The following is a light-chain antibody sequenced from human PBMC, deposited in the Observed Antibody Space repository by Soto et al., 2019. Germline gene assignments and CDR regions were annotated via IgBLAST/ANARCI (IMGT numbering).Light chain of an antibody. Sequence: ENVLTQSPDTLSLSPGERATLSCRASQIVSSGYLAWYQQKPGQAPRLLIYGASSRATDIPDRFSGSGSRTEFTLTITGLEPEDIGVYFCHQYGSPLWTFGQGTKVDIK. V-gene: IGKV3-20*01. CDR1: QIVSSGY. CDR2: GAS. CDR3: HQYGSPLWT. J-gene: IGKJ1*01.